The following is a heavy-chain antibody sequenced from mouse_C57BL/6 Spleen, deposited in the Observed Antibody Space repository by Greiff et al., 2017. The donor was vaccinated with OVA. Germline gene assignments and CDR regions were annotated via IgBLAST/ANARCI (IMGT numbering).Heavy chain of an antibody. D-gene: IGHD1-1*01. CDR1: GYTFTSYW. Sequence: QVQLQQPGAELVRPGTSVKLSCKASGYTFTSYWLHWVKQRPGQGLEWIGVIDPSDSYTNYNQKFKGKATLTVDTSSSTAYMQLSSRTSEDSAVYYCARGHYGSSYGAMDYWGQGTSVTVSS. CDR3: ARGHYGSSYGAMDY. J-gene: IGHJ4*01. CDR2: IDPSDSYT. V-gene: IGHV1-59*01.